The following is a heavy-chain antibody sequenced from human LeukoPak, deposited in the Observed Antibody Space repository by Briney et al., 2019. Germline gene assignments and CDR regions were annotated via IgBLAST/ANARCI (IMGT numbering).Heavy chain of an antibody. V-gene: IGHV4-59*01. D-gene: IGHD2-15*01. CDR2: IYYSGST. CDR1: GGSISSYY. Sequence: KPSETLSLTCTVSGGSISSYYWSWIRQPPGKGLEWIGYIYYSGSTNYNPSLKSRATISVDTSKNQFSLKLSSVTAADTAVYYCARARYCSGGSCYGHYYYYMDVWGKGTTVTVSS. CDR3: ARARYCSGGSCYGHYYYYMDV. J-gene: IGHJ6*03.